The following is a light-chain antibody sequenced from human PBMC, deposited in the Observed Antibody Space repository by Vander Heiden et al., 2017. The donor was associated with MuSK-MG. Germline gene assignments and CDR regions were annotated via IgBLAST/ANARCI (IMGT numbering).Light chain of an antibody. CDR3: QAWDSSTVV. J-gene: IGLJ2*01. V-gene: IGLV3-1*01. CDR2: QDS. CDR1: KLGDKY. Sequence: SYELTQPPSVSVSPGQTASITCSGDKLGDKYACWYQQKPGQSPELVIYQDSKRPSGIPERFSGSNAGNTATLTISGTQAMDEADYDCQAWDSSTVVFGGGTKLTVL.